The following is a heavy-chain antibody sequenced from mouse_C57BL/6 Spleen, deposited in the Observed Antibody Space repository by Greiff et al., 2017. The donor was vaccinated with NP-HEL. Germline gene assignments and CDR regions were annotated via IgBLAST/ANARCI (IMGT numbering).Heavy chain of an antibody. Sequence: QVQLQQSGAELVMPGASVKLSCKASGYTFTSYWMHWVKQRPGQGLEWIGEIDPSDSYTNYNQKFKGKSTLTVDKSSSTAYMQLSSLTSEDSAVYYCARWSVLDYWGQGTSVTVSS. J-gene: IGHJ4*01. CDR2: IDPSDSYT. CDR3: ARWSVLDY. V-gene: IGHV1-69*01. CDR1: GYTFTSYW.